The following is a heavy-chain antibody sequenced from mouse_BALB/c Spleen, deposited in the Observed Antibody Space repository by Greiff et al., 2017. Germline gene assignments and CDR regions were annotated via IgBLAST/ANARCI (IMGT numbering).Heavy chain of an antibody. J-gene: IGHJ3*01. D-gene: IGHD2-3*01. CDR3: AREDGYPWFAY. Sequence: VQLKESGAELVKPGASVKLSCTASGFNIKDTYMHWVKQRPEQGLEWIGRIDPANGNTKYDPKFQGKATITADTSSNTAYLQLSSLTSEDTAVYYCAREDGYPWFAYWGQGTLVTVSA. V-gene: IGHV14-3*02. CDR2: IDPANGNT. CDR1: GFNIKDTY.